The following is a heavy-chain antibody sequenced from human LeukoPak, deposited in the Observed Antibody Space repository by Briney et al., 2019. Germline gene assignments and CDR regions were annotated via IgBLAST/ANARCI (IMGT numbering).Heavy chain of an antibody. CDR1: GGSISSGGDY. D-gene: IGHD1-26*01. Sequence: PSETLSLTCTVSGGSISSGGDYGSWIRQPPGKGLEWIGYIYHSGRTNYNPSLKSRVTISVDKSKNQFSLKLSSVTAADTAMYYCARDSGSFDAFDIWGQGTMVTVSS. J-gene: IGHJ3*02. CDR2: IYHSGRT. V-gene: IGHV4-30-2*01. CDR3: ARDSGSFDAFDI.